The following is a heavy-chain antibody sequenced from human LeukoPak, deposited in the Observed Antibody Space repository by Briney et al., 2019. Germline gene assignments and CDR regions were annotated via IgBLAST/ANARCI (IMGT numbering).Heavy chain of an antibody. CDR3: ASLPGIVVAAIGFDY. V-gene: IGHV4-39*01. D-gene: IGHD6-19*01. Sequence: PSETLSLTCTVSGGSIISSSYYWGWIRQPPGKGLEWIGSIYYSGSTYYNPSLRSRVTIYVDTSKNQFSLKLRSVTAADTAVYYCASLPGIVVAAIGFDYWGQGTLVTVSS. CDR1: GGSIISSSYY. CDR2: IYYSGST. J-gene: IGHJ4*02.